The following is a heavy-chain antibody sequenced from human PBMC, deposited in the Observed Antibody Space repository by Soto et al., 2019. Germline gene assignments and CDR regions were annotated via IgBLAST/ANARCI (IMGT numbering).Heavy chain of an antibody. CDR1: GGSISSDY. CDR2: IYYSGST. Sequence: SETLSVTCTVSGGSISSDYWSWIRQPPGKGLEWVGYIYYSGSTNYNPSLKSRVTISVDTSKNQFSLKLNSVTAADTAVYYCARHHCSGGSCYSGEVDYWGQGTPVTVSS. V-gene: IGHV4-59*08. J-gene: IGHJ4*02. D-gene: IGHD2-15*01. CDR3: ARHHCSGGSCYSGEVDY.